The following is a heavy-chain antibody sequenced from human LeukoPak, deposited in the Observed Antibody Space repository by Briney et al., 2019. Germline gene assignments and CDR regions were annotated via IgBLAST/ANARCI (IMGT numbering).Heavy chain of an antibody. D-gene: IGHD3-22*01. V-gene: IGHV3-64*01. J-gene: IGHJ4*02. CDR3: ARGDSSGYYAAYGY. CDR1: GFTFSSYA. CDR2: INSNGGST. Sequence: GGSLRLSCAASGFTFSSYAMHWVRQAPGKGLEYVSAINSNGGSTYYANSVKGRFTISRDNSKNTLYLQMGSLRAEDMAVYYCARGDSSGYYAAYGYWGQGTLVTVSS.